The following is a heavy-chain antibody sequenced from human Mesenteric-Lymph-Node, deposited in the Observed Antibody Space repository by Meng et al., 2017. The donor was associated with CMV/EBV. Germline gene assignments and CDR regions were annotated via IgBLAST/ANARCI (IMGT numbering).Heavy chain of an antibody. CDR2: IIPILGIA. CDR3: AGGIAAAGSRWFDP. CDR1: GGTFSSYT. D-gene: IGHD6-13*01. J-gene: IGHJ5*02. Sequence: QVQLVQSGAEVKKPGSSVKVSCKASGGTFSSYTISWGRQAPGQGLEWMGRIIPILGIANYAQKFKGRVTITADKSTSTAYMELSSLRSEDTAVYYCAGGIAAAGSRWFDPWGQGTLVTVSS. V-gene: IGHV1-69*02.